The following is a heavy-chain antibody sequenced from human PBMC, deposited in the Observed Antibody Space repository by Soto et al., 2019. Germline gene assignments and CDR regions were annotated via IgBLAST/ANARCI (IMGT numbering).Heavy chain of an antibody. CDR1: GFTFINSA. J-gene: IGHJ4*02. D-gene: IGHD2-21*02. CDR2: IVVGSGHI. V-gene: IGHV1-58*02. Sequence: SVKVSCKASGFTFINSAIQWVRQARGQRLEWMGWIVVGSGHINYAQKFQGRVTMTRDTSTSTVYMELSSLRSEDTAVYYCARGPATAPDAYWGLGTLVTVSS. CDR3: ARGPATAPDAY.